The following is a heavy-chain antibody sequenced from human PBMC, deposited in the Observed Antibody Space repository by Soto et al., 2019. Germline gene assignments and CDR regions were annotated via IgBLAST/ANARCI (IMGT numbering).Heavy chain of an antibody. D-gene: IGHD6-19*01. V-gene: IGHV1-46*01. Sequence: ASVKVSCKASGYTFTSYYMHWVRQAPGQGLEWMGIINPSGGSTSYAQKFQGRVTMTRNASISTAYMELSSLRSEDTAVYYCARAGWQASDYWGQGTLVTVSS. CDR1: GYTFTSYY. CDR3: ARAGWQASDY. J-gene: IGHJ4*02. CDR2: INPSGGST.